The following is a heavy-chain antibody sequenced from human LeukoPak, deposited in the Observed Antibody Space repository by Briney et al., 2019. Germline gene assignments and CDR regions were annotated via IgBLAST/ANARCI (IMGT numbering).Heavy chain of an antibody. D-gene: IGHD4-17*01. Sequence: GASVKVSCKASGFTFTVYNIHWVRQAPGQGLEWMGWINPNNGGTNYAQKFQGRVTMTRDTSISTAYMELSRLRSDDTAVYYCASGYLGRAGTTDRLDYWGQGTLVTVSS. CDR1: GFTFTVYN. J-gene: IGHJ4*02. CDR3: ASGYLGRAGTTDRLDY. CDR2: INPNNGGT. V-gene: IGHV1-2*02.